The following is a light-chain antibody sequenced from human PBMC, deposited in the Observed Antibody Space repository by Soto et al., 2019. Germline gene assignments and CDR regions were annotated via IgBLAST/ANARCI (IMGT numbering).Light chain of an antibody. CDR2: AAS. CDR3: QQSYTTPWT. CDR1: QSIRTN. J-gene: IGKJ1*01. V-gene: IGKV1-39*01. Sequence: DIQMTQSPSTLSASVGDRVTITCRASQSIRTNLNWYQQKPGKAPKLLISAASSLHSGVPSRFSGSGSGTDFTLIISSLQPEDFATYYCQQSYTTPWTFGQGTKVDI.